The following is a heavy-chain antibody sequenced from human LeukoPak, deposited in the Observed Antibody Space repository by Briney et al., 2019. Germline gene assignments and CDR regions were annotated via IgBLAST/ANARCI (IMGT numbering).Heavy chain of an antibody. V-gene: IGHV1-18*01. Sequence: ASVKVSCKASGYSFTSYGISWVRQAPGQGLEWMGWISTYTGNTNYAQKFQGRVTMTTDTSTTTAYMELRSLRSDDTAVYYCARDPTYSDTLTGPRVTVSWFDYWGQGTLVTVSS. CDR2: ISTYTGNT. CDR1: GYSFTSYG. J-gene: IGHJ4*02. D-gene: IGHD3-9*01. CDR3: ARDPTYSDTLTGPRVTVSWFDY.